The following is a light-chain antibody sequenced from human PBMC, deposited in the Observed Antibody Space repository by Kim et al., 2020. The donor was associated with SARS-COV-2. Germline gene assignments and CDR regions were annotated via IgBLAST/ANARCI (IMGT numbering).Light chain of an antibody. CDR1: SLRRHY. J-gene: IGLJ2*01. CDR2: DRD. V-gene: IGLV3-19*01. CDR3: HSRDCSGDDVV. Sequence: SSELTQDPAVSVALGQTVKITCQGDSLRRHYASLYQHKSGQAPTLVLYDRDNRPSGIPDRFAGTRSGQTSSLTITGAQAEDAADYSGHSRDCSGDDVVFG.